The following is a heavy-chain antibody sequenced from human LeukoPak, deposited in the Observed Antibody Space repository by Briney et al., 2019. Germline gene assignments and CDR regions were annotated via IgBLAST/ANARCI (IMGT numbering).Heavy chain of an antibody. CDR3: ARAPHGSGCDF. Sequence: SQTLSLTCAISGDIPSSTSATWIWIRQSPSRGLEWLGRTYYRSRWFNDYALSLQGRISVSPDTSKNQFSLQLNSVTPEDTALYYCARAPHGSGCDFWGQGTLVSVSS. D-gene: IGHD6-19*01. CDR1: GDIPSSTSAT. J-gene: IGHJ4*02. CDR2: TYYRSRWFN. V-gene: IGHV6-1*01.